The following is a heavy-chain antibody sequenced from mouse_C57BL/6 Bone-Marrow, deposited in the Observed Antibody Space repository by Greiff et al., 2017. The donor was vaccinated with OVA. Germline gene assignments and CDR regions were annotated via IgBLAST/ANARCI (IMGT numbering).Heavy chain of an antibody. V-gene: IGHV14-4*01. CDR2: IDPENGDT. J-gene: IGHJ3*01. D-gene: IGHD4-1*01. Sequence: EVQLQQSGAELVRPGASVKLSCTASGFNIKDDYMHWVKQRPEQGLEWIGWIDPENGDTEYASKFQGKATITADTSSNTAYLQLSSLTSEDTAVYYCTGTGPFAYWGQGTLVTVSA. CDR1: GFNIKDDY. CDR3: TGTGPFAY.